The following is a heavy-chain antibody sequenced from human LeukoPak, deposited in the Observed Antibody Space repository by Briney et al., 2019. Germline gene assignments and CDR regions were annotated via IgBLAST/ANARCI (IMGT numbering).Heavy chain of an antibody. CDR3: SVGATTGDY. V-gene: IGHV3-74*01. J-gene: IGHJ4*02. Sequence: GGSLRLSCAASGFTFSSYWMHWVRQAPGKGLVWVSRINSDGSSTSYADSVRGRFTISRDNAKDTLYLQMNSLRAEDTAVYYCSVGATTGDYWGQGTLVTVSS. CDR2: INSDGSST. CDR1: GFTFSSYW. D-gene: IGHD1-26*01.